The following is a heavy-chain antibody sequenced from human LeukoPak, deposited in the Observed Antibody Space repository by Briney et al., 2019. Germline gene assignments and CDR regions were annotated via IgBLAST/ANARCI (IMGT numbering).Heavy chain of an antibody. CDR2: IERGTST. Sequence: GGSLRLSCAASGFSISEYYMTWVRQAPGKGLEWVSTIERGTSTLYAGSVKGRFTISRDNTKNTLYLQMNSLRAEDTAVYYCGRGGYDFDAWGPGTTVSVFS. D-gene: IGHD3/OR15-3a*01. V-gene: IGHV3-69-1*01. CDR1: GFSISEYY. CDR3: GRGGYDFDA. J-gene: IGHJ6*02.